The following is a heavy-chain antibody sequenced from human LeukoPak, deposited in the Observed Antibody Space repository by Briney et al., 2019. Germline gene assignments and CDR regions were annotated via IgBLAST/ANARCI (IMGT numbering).Heavy chain of an antibody. Sequence: PSETLSLTCTVSGGSISSSSYYWGWIRQPPGKGLEWIGSIYYSGSTYYNPSLKSRVTISVDTSKNQFSLKLSSVTAADTAVYYCAKGGNANLISGYSHGPNPVSGEYYFDYWGQGTLVTVSS. V-gene: IGHV4-39*01. CDR3: AKGGNANLISGYSHGPNPVSGEYYFDY. J-gene: IGHJ4*02. CDR1: GGSISSSSYY. CDR2: IYYSGST. D-gene: IGHD5-18*01.